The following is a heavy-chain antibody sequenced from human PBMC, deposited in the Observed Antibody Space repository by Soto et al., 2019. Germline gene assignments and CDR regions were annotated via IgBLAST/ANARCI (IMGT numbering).Heavy chain of an antibody. CDR1: GFTFSKYV. Sequence: DVQLLESGGGFVQPGGSLRLSCSASGFTFSKYVMTWVRQAPGQGLEWVSSIVGSGGTTYYADSEKGRFTISRDNSKNTVSLQMNGLRGEDTAIYFCTKRGSDRYYRREDWLDPWGQGTMVTVSS. V-gene: IGHV3-23*01. J-gene: IGHJ5*02. CDR2: IVGSGGTT. CDR3: TKRGSDRYYRREDWLDP. D-gene: IGHD4-4*01.